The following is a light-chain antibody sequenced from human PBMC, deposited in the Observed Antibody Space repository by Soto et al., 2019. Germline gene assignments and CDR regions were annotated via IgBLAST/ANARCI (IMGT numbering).Light chain of an antibody. CDR1: QSISNW. J-gene: IGKJ5*01. Sequence: DKQMTQSPSTLPASVNERVTITCRASQSISNWLAWYQQKPGTAPKLLIYHASTLESGVPSRFSGSGSGTETRPTISTMQPDDFATYYCQQYNSFSVTFGQGTRLEIK. V-gene: IGKV1-5*01. CDR3: QQYNSFSVT. CDR2: HAS.